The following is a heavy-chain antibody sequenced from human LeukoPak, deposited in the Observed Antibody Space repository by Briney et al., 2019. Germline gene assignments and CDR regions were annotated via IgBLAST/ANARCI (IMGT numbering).Heavy chain of an antibody. D-gene: IGHD6-13*01. J-gene: IGHJ6*03. CDR3: ARAITGIAAAGRDYYYYYYMDV. CDR2: IIPIFDTA. V-gene: IGHV1-69*05. CDR1: GGTFSSYA. Sequence: ASVKVSCKASGGTFSSYAISWVRQAPGQGLEWMGGIIPIFDTANYAQKFQGRVTITTDESTSTAYMELSRLRSDDTAVYYCARAITGIAAAGRDYYYYYYMDVWGKGTTVTVSS.